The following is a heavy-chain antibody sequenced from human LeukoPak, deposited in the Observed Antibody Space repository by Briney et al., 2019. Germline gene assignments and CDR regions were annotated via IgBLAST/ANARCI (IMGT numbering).Heavy chain of an antibody. CDR3: AKDGRFGEFYYFDY. Sequence: GGSLRLSCAASRFTFSSYGMHWVRQAPGKGLEWVAYIQYDGSNEQYADSVKGRFSISRDNSKNTLYLQMNSLRAEDTAVYYCAKDGRFGEFYYFDYWGQGTLVTVSS. V-gene: IGHV3-30*02. CDR1: RFTFSSYG. CDR2: IQYDGSNE. D-gene: IGHD3-10*01. J-gene: IGHJ4*02.